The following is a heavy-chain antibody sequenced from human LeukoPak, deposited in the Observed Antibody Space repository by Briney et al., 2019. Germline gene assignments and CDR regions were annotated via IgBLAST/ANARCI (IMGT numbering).Heavy chain of an antibody. D-gene: IGHD2-2*01. CDR2: IYPGDSDT. V-gene: IGHV5-51*01. CDR3: ARRSTETRYAFDP. Sequence: GESLKISCKGSGYNFTSSWIAWVRQMPGKGLELMGIIYPGDSDTRYSPSFQGQVTISADKSISTAYLQWSSLKASDTAMYYCARRSTETRYAFDPWGQGTLVTVSS. J-gene: IGHJ5*02. CDR1: GYNFTSSW.